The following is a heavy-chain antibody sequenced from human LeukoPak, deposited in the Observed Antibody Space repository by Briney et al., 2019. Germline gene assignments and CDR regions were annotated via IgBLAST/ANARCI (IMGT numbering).Heavy chain of an antibody. D-gene: IGHD2-21*01. CDR3: ARVGRTSILGGAPWFDP. J-gene: IGHJ5*02. CDR2: IYYSGST. CDR1: GGSISSSSYY. Sequence: SETLSLTCTVSGGSISSSSYYWGWIRQPPGKGLEWTGSIYYSGSTYYNPSLKSRVTISVDTSKNQFSLKLSSVTAADTAVYYCARVGRTSILGGAPWFDPWGQGTLVTVSS. V-gene: IGHV4-39*07.